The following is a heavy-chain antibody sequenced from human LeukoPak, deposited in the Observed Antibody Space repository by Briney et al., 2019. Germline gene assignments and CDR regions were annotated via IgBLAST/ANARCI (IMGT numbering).Heavy chain of an antibody. CDR1: GYTFSNFG. V-gene: IGHV1-18*01. J-gene: IGHJ6*03. Sequence: ASVKVSCKASGYTFSNFGISWVRQARGQGLERMGWISGYNGDTKYAQKLQGRVTMTLDTSTSTAYMEPRSLRSDDTAVFYCARARLPYYYYYYMDVWGKGTTVTVSS. CDR3: ARARLPYYYYYYMDV. CDR2: ISGYNGDT.